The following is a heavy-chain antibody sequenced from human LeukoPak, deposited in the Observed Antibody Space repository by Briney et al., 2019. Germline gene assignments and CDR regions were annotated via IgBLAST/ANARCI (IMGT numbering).Heavy chain of an antibody. CDR1: GYTLTSYD. V-gene: IGHV1-69*06. CDR2: IIPIFGTA. J-gene: IGHJ6*03. CDR3: ARKSGSGSYYYYYYYMDV. D-gene: IGHD3-10*01. Sequence: GASVKVSCKASGYTLTSYDINWVRRAPGQGLEWMGGIIPIFGTANYAQKFQGRVTITADKSTSTAYMELSSLRSEDTAVYYCARKSGSGSYYYYYYYMDVWGKGTTVTVSS.